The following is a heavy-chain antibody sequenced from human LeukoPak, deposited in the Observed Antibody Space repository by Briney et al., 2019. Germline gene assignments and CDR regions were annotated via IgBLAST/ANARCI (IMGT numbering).Heavy chain of an antibody. CDR2: IYHSGST. CDR3: ARTHSNFWSGYPLRFDP. V-gene: IGHV4-38-2*01. Sequence: SETLSLTCAVSGYSISSGYYWGWIRQPPGKGLEWIGSIYHSGSTYYNPPLKSRVTISVDTSKNQFSLKLSSVTAADTAVYYCARTHSNFWSGYPLRFDPWGQGTLVTVSS. D-gene: IGHD3-3*01. J-gene: IGHJ5*02. CDR1: GYSISSGYY.